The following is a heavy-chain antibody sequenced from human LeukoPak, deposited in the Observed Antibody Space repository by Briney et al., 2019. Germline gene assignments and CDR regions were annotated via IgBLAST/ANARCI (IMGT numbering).Heavy chain of an antibody. CDR3: AKSAYCSGGSCRDS. J-gene: IGHJ4*02. V-gene: IGHV1-3*01. Sequence: GASVNVSCKASGDTFSAYSIDWVRQAPGQTLEWMGWINVANAKAKYSQKFQDRFTIISDTSASIVYMELSGLTSEDAAVYYCAKSAYCSGGSCRDSRGQGTMVTVSS. D-gene: IGHD2-15*01. CDR1: GDTFSAYS. CDR2: INVANAKA.